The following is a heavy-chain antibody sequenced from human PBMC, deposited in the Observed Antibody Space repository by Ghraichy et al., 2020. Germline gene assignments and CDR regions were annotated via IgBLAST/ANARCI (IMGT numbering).Heavy chain of an antibody. J-gene: IGHJ5*02. Sequence: GGSLRLSCAASGFTFSSYAMSWVRQAPGKGLEWVSAISGSGGSTYYADSVKGRFTISRDNSKNTLYLQMNSLRAEDTAVYYCANCGNPPNWFDPWGQGTLVTVSS. CDR1: GFTFSSYA. CDR3: ANCGNPPNWFDP. V-gene: IGHV3-23*01. CDR2: ISGSGGST. D-gene: IGHD4-23*01.